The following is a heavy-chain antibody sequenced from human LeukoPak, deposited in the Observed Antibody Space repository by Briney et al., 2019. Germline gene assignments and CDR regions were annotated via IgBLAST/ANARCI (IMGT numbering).Heavy chain of an antibody. Sequence: SGPTLVNPTQTLTLTCTFSGLSLTTGGVGVGWIRQPPGKALEWLALIYWDDDKRYSPSLKSRLTITKETSKNQVVLRMTNMDPEDSATYYCARSLFYPSGWLFDKWGQGTLVTVSS. CDR1: GLSLTTGGVG. J-gene: IGHJ4*02. V-gene: IGHV2-5*02. CDR3: ARSLFYPSGWLFDK. CDR2: IYWDDDK. D-gene: IGHD6-19*01.